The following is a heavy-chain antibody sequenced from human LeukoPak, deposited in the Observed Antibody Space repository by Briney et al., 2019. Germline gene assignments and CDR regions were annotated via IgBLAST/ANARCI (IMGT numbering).Heavy chain of an antibody. J-gene: IGHJ5*02. D-gene: IGHD6-13*01. CDR2: IIPIFGTA. CDR1: GGTFSSYA. CDR3: ARDVRSSSWETWFDP. Sequence: GASEKVSCKASGGTFSSYAISWVRQAPGQGLEWMGGIIPIFGTANYAQKFQGRVTITTDESTSTAYMELSSLRSEDTAVYYCARDVRSSSWETWFDPWGQGTLVTVSS. V-gene: IGHV1-69*05.